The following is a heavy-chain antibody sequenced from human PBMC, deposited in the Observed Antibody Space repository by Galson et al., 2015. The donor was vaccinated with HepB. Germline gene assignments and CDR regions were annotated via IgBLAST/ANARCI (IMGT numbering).Heavy chain of an antibody. Sequence: QSGAEVKKPGESLKISCKGSGYSFTTNWIGWVRQMPGKGLEWIGIIYPGDSDTRYSPSFQGHVTVSVDKSISTAHLQWSSLKASDTAIFYCARLIKGSTYNTSHWYFDLWGRGTLVTVSS. CDR3: ARLIKGSTYNTSHWYFDL. CDR2: IYPGDSDT. D-gene: IGHD1-14*01. J-gene: IGHJ2*01. V-gene: IGHV5-51*03. CDR1: GYSFTTNW.